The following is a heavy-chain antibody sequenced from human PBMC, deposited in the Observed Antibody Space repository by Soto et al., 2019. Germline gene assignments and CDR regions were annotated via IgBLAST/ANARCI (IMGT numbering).Heavy chain of an antibody. D-gene: IGHD3-22*01. CDR2: ISYDGSNK. CDR1: GFTFSSYA. CDR3: ARVGHYYDSSGYTY. V-gene: IGHV3-30-3*01. J-gene: IGHJ4*02. Sequence: GGSLRLSCAASGFTFSSYAMHWVRQAPGKGLEWVAVISYDGSNKYYADSVKGRFTISRDNSKNTLYLQMNSLRAEDTAVYYCARVGHYYDSSGYTYWGQGTLVTVSS.